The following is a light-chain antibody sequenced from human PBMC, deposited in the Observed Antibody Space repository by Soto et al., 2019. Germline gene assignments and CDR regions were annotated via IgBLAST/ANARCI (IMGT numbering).Light chain of an antibody. V-gene: IGKV1-39*01. CDR1: QSISSY. J-gene: IGKJ5*01. CDR2: AES. CDR3: QQSYSTPT. Sequence: DIQMTQSPSTLSASVGDRVTITCRASQSISSYLNWYQQKPGKAPKLLIYAESSWQSGVPSRFSGSGSGTDFTLTISSLQPEDFATYYGQQSYSTPTFGQGTRLESK.